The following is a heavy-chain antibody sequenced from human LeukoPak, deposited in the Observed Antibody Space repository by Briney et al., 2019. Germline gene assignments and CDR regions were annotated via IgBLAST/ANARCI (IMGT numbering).Heavy chain of an antibody. J-gene: IGHJ4*02. CDR2: TWYDGSSK. CDR3: ARYYGDSYYFDY. Sequence: GRSLRLSCAASGFPFSSYGMHWVRQAPGKGMEWVALTWYDGSSKYYADSVKGRFTICRDNSKNTLYLQMNSLRAEDTAVYYCARYYGDSYYFDYWGQGTLVTVSS. D-gene: IGHD4-17*01. CDR1: GFPFSSYG. V-gene: IGHV3-33*01.